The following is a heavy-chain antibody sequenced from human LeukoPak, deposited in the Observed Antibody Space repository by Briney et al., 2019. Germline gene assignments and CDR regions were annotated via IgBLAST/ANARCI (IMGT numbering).Heavy chain of an antibody. V-gene: IGHV4-4*07. CDR1: GGSNSSYY. J-gene: IGHJ4*02. CDR2: IYTSGST. Sequence: SETLSLTCTISGGSNSSYYWSWIRQRAGKGLEWIGRIYTSGSTNYNPSLKSRVTMSVDTSENQFSLKLNSVTAADTAVYYCARDRDFLDYWGQGTLVTVSS. CDR3: ARDRDFLDY. D-gene: IGHD3-3*01.